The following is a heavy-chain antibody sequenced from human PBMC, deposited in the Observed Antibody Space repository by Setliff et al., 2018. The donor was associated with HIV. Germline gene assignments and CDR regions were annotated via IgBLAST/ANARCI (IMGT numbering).Heavy chain of an antibody. V-gene: IGHV3-7*01. CDR3: ARPFDQ. CDR2: IKGDGSET. Sequence: GSLRLSCAASGSGFTFSSYSLNWVRQAPGKRPEWVANIKGDGSETYYVDSVKGRFTISRDNAKNSLYLQMDSLRVEDTAVYYCARPFDQWGQGALVTVSS. CDR1: GSGFTFSSYS. J-gene: IGHJ4*02.